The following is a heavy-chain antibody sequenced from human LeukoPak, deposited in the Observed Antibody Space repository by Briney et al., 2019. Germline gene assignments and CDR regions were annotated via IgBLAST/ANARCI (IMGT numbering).Heavy chain of an antibody. CDR1: GDSIISNIYW. CDR3: ARRRNNFNFYNV. D-gene: IGHD1-20*01. J-gene: IGHJ3*01. CDR2: TFYTGRT. V-gene: IGHV4-39*01. Sequence: PSATLSLTCTISGDSIISNIYWWDWVRLPPGKGLEWIGATFYTGRTFYNPSLKSRVTISVDTSKNQFSLDLNSATAADPADYYCARRRNNFNFYNVWGQGKRVLVSS.